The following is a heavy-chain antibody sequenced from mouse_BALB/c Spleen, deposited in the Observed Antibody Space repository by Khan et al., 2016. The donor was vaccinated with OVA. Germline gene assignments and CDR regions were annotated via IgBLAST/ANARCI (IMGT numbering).Heavy chain of an antibody. D-gene: IGHD1-1*01. CDR1: GYTFINYW. V-gene: IGHV1-7*01. CDR2: INPSTGYT. CDR3: ARRGLRWDFDY. Sequence: QVQLKESGAELAKPGDSVKMSCKASGYTFINYWILWVKQRPGQGLEWIGYINPSTGYTEYNQNFKDQVTLTADKSYSTAYMQLSCLTSEDTAVYDCARRGLRWDFDYWGQGTTLTVSS. J-gene: IGHJ2*01.